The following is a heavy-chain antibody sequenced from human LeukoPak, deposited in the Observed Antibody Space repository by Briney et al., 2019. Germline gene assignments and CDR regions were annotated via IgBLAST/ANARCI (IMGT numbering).Heavy chain of an antibody. Sequence: GGSLRLSCAASGFTFSNYGVHWVRQAPGKGLEWVSFIRFDGSNKYYADSVKGRFAISRDNSKNTLYLQMTSLRAEDTALYYCANFADWNYHPVFDYWGQGTLVTVSS. CDR3: ANFADWNYHPVFDY. D-gene: IGHD1-7*01. V-gene: IGHV3-30*02. J-gene: IGHJ4*02. CDR1: GFTFSNYG. CDR2: IRFDGSNK.